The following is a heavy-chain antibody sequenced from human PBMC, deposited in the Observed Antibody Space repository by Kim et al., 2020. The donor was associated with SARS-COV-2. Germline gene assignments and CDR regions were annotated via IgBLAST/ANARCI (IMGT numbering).Heavy chain of an antibody. D-gene: IGHD2-15*01. CDR2: ISSSSSYI. Sequence: GGSLRLSCAASGFTFSSYSMNWVRQAPGKGLEWVSSISSSSSYIYYADSVKGRFTISRDNAKNSLYLQMNSLRAEDTAVYYCARGAKYCSGGSCPPQYYFDYWGQGTLVTVSS. CDR3: ARGAKYCSGGSCPPQYYFDY. CDR1: GFTFSSYS. J-gene: IGHJ4*02. V-gene: IGHV3-21*01.